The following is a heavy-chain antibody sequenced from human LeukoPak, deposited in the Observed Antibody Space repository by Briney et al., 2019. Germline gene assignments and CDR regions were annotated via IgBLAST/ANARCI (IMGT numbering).Heavy chain of an antibody. CDR3: AGSNLGDWFDP. J-gene: IGHJ5*02. CDR1: GGTYSSYA. Sequence: SVKVSCKASGGTYSSYAISWVRPAPGQGLEWMGGIIPIFGTANYAQKFQGRVTITADESTSTAYMELSSLRSEDTAVYYCAGSNLGDWFDPWGQGTLVTVSS. D-gene: IGHD3-16*01. V-gene: IGHV1-69*13. CDR2: IIPIFGTA.